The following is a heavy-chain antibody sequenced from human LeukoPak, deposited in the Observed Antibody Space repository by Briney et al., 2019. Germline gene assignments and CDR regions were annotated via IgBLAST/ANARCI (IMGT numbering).Heavy chain of an antibody. J-gene: IGHJ4*02. CDR3: ARVRGGHNWNEMLY. CDR1: GFTFSSYS. CDR2: ISSSSYI. Sequence: PGGSLRLSCAASGFTFSSYSMNWVRQAPGKGLEWVSSISSSSYIYYADSVKGRFTISRDNAKNSLYLQMNSLRAEDTAVYYCARVRGGHNWNEMLYWGQGTLVTVSS. D-gene: IGHD1-20*01. V-gene: IGHV3-21*01.